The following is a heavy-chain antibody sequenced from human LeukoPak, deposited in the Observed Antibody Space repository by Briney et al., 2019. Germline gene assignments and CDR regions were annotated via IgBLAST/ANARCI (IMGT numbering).Heavy chain of an antibody. CDR3: ARAYYGSGSYYLTY. V-gene: IGHV1-3*01. D-gene: IGHD3-10*01. J-gene: IGHJ4*02. CDR1: GYTFTSYA. Sequence: ASVKVSCKASGYTFTSYAMHWVRQAPGQRLEWMGWINAGNGNTKYSQKFQGRVTTTRDTSASTAYMELSSLRSEDTAVYYCARAYYGSGSYYLTYWGQGTLVTVSS. CDR2: INAGNGNT.